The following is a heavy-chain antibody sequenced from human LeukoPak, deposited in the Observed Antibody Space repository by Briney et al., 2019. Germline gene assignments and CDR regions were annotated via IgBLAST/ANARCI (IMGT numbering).Heavy chain of an antibody. Sequence: GGSLRLSCAASGVIFSNYWMHWVRQTPGKGLVWVSRINRDGSSTSYADSVKGRFTISRDNAKNTLYLQMNSLRAEDTAVYYCTRGGGYSYGSFDYWGQGTLVTVSS. CDR2: INRDGSST. J-gene: IGHJ4*02. CDR3: TRGGGYSYGSFDY. V-gene: IGHV3-74*01. D-gene: IGHD5-18*01. CDR1: GVIFSNYW.